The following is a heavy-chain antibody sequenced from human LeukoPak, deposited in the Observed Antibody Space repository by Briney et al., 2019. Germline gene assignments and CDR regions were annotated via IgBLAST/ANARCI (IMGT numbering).Heavy chain of an antibody. V-gene: IGHV4-59*01. CDR1: GGSISSYY. CDR3: ARPLSPWDPFDY. Sequence: SETLSLTCTVSGGSISSYYWSWIRQPPGKGLEWIGYIYYTGSTNYNPSLTSRVIISLDTSKNQFSLKRSSVTAAYTALYYCARPLSPWDPFDYWGQGTLVTVSS. D-gene: IGHD1-26*01. CDR2: IYYTGST. J-gene: IGHJ4*02.